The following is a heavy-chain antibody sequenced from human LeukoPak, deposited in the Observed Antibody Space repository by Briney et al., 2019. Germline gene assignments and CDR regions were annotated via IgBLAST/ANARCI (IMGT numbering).Heavy chain of an antibody. CDR3: ARARGSYLFDY. CDR2: IYCSGST. CDR1: GGSISSSSYY. Sequence: SETLSLTCTVSGGSISSSSYYWGWIRQPPGKGLEWIGSIYCSGSTYYNPSLKSRVTISVDTSKNQFSLKLSSVTAADTAVYYCARARGSYLFDYWGQGTLVTVSS. V-gene: IGHV4-39*07. J-gene: IGHJ4*02. D-gene: IGHD1-26*01.